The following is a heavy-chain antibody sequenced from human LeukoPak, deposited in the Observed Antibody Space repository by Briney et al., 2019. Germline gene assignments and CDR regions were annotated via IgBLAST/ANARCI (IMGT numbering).Heavy chain of an antibody. CDR3: ARGLSGRYSNFDY. CDR2: IYPGDSDT. D-gene: IGHD1-26*01. CDR1: GYSFTSYW. Sequence: PGESLKISWKGSGYSFTSYWIGWVRQMPGKGLEWMGIIYPGDSDTRYSPSFQGQVTISADKSISTAYLQGSSLKASDTAMYYCARGLSGRYSNFDYWGQGTLVTVSS. V-gene: IGHV5-51*01. J-gene: IGHJ4*02.